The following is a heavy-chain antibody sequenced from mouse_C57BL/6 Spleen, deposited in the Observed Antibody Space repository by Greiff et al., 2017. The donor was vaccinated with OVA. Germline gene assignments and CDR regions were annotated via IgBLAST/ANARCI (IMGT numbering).Heavy chain of an antibody. CDR3: ARWGGYYGSD. CDR1: GFTFSDYG. Sequence: EVMLVESGGGLVKPGGSLKLSCAASGFTFSDYGMHWVRQAPEQGLEWVAYISSGSSTIYYADTVKGRFTISRDNAKNTLFLQMTSLRSEDTAMYYCARWGGYYGSDWGQGTTLTVSS. CDR2: ISSGSSTI. D-gene: IGHD2-3*01. V-gene: IGHV5-17*01. J-gene: IGHJ2*01.